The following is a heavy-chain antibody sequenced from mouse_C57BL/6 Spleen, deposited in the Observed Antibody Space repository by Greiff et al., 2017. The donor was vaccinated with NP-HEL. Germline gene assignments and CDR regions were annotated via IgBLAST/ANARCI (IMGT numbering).Heavy chain of an antibody. J-gene: IGHJ3*01. V-gene: IGHV5-4*03. D-gene: IGHD2-3*01. CDR1: GFTFSSYA. CDR3: ARGGGYYQFAY. Sequence: EVKVVESGGGLVKPGGSLKLSCAASGFTFSSYAMSWVRQTPEKRLEWVATISDGGSYTYYPDNVKGRFTISRDNAKNNLYLQMSHLKSEDTAMYYCARGGGYYQFAYWGQGTLVTVSA. CDR2: ISDGGSYT.